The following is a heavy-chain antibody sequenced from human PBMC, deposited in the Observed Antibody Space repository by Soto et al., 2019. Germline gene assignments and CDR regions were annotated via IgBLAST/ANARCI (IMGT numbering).Heavy chain of an antibody. Sequence: PGESLKISCKGSGYSFTSYWISWVRQMPGKGLEWMGRIDPSDSYTNYSPSFQGHVTISADKSISTAYLQWSSLKASDTAMYYCASSLGGSGIGFDAFDIWGQGTTVTVS. CDR3: ASSLGGSGIGFDAFDI. CDR1: GYSFTSYW. CDR2: IDPSDSYT. D-gene: IGHD3-10*01. J-gene: IGHJ3*02. V-gene: IGHV5-10-1*01.